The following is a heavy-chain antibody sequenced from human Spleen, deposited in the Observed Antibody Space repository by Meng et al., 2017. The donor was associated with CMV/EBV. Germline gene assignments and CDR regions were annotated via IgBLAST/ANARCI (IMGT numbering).Heavy chain of an antibody. Sequence: SCKASGYTFTSYYMHWVRQAPGQGLEWMGIINPSGGSTSYAQKFQGRVTMTRDTSTSTVYMELSSLRSEDTAVYYYARDGNWGAFDYWGQGTLVTVSS. CDR1: GYTFTSYY. V-gene: IGHV1-46*01. CDR2: INPSGGST. D-gene: IGHD7-27*01. CDR3: ARDGNWGAFDY. J-gene: IGHJ4*02.